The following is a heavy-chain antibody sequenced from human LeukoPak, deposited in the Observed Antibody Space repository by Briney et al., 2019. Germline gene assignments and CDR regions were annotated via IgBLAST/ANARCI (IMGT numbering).Heavy chain of an antibody. V-gene: IGHV1-2*02. CDR1: GYTFTGYY. Sequence: ASVKVSCKASGYTFTGYYMHWVRQAPGQGLEWMGWINPNSGGTNYAQKFQGRVTMTRDTSISTAYMELSSLRSDDTAVYYCARVKLGDLSLLPFDYWGQGTLVTVSS. CDR3: ARVKLGDLSLLPFDY. D-gene: IGHD3-16*02. J-gene: IGHJ4*02. CDR2: INPNSGGT.